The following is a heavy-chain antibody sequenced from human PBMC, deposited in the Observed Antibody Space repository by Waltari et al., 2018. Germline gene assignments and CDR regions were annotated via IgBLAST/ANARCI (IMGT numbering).Heavy chain of an antibody. CDR2: AYYRSKWSN. D-gene: IGHD1-20*01. Sequence: QVQLQQSGPRLVKPSQTLSLTCAVSGDRFPTTNVAWNWIRPPPSRGLEWLGRAYYRSKWSNDYAVSVKSRIAINPDTSKNEFSLQLNSVTPEDTAVYYCARGRYTAFDYWGQGILVTVSS. J-gene: IGHJ4*02. V-gene: IGHV6-1*01. CDR1: GDRFPTTNVA. CDR3: ARGRYTAFDY.